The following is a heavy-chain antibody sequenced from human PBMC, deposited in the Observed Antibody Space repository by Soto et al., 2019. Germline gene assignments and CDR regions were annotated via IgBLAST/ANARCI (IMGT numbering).Heavy chain of an antibody. CDR1: GDSISSGSYY. D-gene: IGHD2-21*01. J-gene: IGHJ3*02. CDR3: ARRGSDLFDAFDI. V-gene: IGHV4-39*01. Sequence: SETLSLTCTVSGDSISSGSYYWAWIRQPPGRGLEWIGSVSYSGSTYQNPSLKSRVTISVDTSKNQFSLKLSSVTAADTAVYYCARRGSDLFDAFDIWGQGTMVTVSS. CDR2: VSYSGST.